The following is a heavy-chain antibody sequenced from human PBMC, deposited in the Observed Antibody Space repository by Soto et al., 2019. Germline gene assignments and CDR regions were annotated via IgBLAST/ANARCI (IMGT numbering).Heavy chain of an antibody. J-gene: IGHJ5*02. Sequence: ASETLSLTCNMSGDSYSISTYSWSWIRQPPGKALQWIGFIYQSGVTSYNPSLASRVSISLDRSNNQCSLKLKSVTAADTAVYFCAGMPYTSGLRFDPWGPGTLVTVSA. CDR3: AGMPYTSGLRFDP. CDR2: IYQSGVT. CDR1: GDSYSISTYS. V-gene: IGHV4-30-2*01. D-gene: IGHD6-19*01.